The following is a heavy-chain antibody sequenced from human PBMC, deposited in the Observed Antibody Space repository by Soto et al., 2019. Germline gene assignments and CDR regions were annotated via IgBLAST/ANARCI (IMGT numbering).Heavy chain of an antibody. D-gene: IGHD3-9*01. J-gene: IGHJ5*02. V-gene: IGHV3-66*04. CDR2: IYSGGST. CDR1: GFTVSSNY. CDR3: ARQYYDILTGYYRWFDP. Sequence: PGGSLILSCAASGFTVSSNYMSWVRQAPGKGLEWVSVIYSGGSTYYADSVKGRFTISRDNSKNTLYLQMNSLRAEDTAVYYCARQYYDILTGYYRWFDPWGQGTLVTLSS.